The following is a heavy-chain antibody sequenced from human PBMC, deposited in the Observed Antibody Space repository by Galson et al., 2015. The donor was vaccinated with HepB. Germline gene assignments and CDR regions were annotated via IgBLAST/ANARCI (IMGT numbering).Heavy chain of an antibody. CDR1: GFTFSSYS. D-gene: IGHD1-26*01. CDR3: AREPRLPIPVGATSCDY. J-gene: IGHJ4*02. V-gene: IGHV3-21*04. CDR2: ISSSSSYI. Sequence: SLRLSCAASGFTFSSYSMNWVRQAPGKGLEWVSSISSSSSYIYYADSVKGRFTISRDNAKNSLYLQMNSLRAEDTAMYYCAREPRLPIPVGATSCDYWCQGTLVTVSS.